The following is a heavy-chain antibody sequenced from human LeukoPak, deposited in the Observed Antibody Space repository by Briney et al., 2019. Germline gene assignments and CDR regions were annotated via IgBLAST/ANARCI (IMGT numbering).Heavy chain of an antibody. Sequence: AGGSLRLSCAASGFTFSSYWMHWVRQAPGKGLEWVSSISSSSSYIYYEDSVKGRFTISRDNAKNSLYLQMNSLRAEDTAVYYCARVWGMRLRHAFDIWGQGTMVTVSS. V-gene: IGHV3-21*01. J-gene: IGHJ3*02. CDR2: ISSSSSYI. CDR1: GFTFSSYW. D-gene: IGHD7-27*01. CDR3: ARVWGMRLRHAFDI.